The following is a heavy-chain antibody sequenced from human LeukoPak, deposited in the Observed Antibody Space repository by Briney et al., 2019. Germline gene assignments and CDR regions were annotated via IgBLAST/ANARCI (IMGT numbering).Heavy chain of an antibody. Sequence: GGSLRPSCAASGFTFSSYWMSWVRQAPGKGLEWVSAISGSGGSTYYADSVKGRFTISRDNSKNTLYLQMNSLRAEDTAVYYCAKDLSDYGDLDAFDIWGQGTMVTVSS. D-gene: IGHD4-17*01. CDR1: GFTFSSYW. V-gene: IGHV3-23*01. CDR2: ISGSGGST. CDR3: AKDLSDYGDLDAFDI. J-gene: IGHJ3*02.